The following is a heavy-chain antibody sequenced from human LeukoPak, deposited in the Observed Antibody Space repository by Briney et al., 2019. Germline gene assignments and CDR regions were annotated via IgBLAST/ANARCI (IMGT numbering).Heavy chain of an antibody. CDR3: ARDIVVRAAASWDYYYYYMDV. CDR2: MNPNSGNT. J-gene: IGHJ6*03. CDR1: GYTFTNYY. D-gene: IGHD6-13*01. Sequence: WASVTVSCKASGYTFTNYYMRWVRQAPGQGLEWMGWMNPNSGNTGYAQKFQGRVTMTRNTSISTAYMELSSLRSEDTAVYYCARDIVVRAAASWDYYYYYMDVWGKGTTVTVSS. V-gene: IGHV1-8*02.